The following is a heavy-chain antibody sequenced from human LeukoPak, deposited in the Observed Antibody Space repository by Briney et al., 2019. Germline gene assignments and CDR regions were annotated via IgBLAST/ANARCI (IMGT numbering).Heavy chain of an antibody. J-gene: IGHJ4*02. CDR2: IYASGSA. CDR1: GDSISSYF. V-gene: IGHV4-4*07. Sequence: SETLSLTCTVSGDSISSYFWSWIRQPAGKGLEWIGRIYASGSANYNPSLKSRVTMSVDTSKNQFSLKLSSVTAADTAVYYCARVAYDILTGYLYYFGYWGQGTLVTVSS. D-gene: IGHD3-9*01. CDR3: ARVAYDILTGYLYYFGY.